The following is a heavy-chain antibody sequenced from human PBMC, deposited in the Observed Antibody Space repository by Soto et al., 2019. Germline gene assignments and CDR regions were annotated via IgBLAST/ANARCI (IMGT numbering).Heavy chain of an antibody. J-gene: IGHJ4*02. CDR3: AKDKVCSGGSCYYDY. V-gene: IGHV3-23*01. CDR1: GFTFSSYT. CDR2: INGGGGST. D-gene: IGHD2-15*01. Sequence: EVQLLEAGRDLIQPGGSLRLSCAASGFTFSSYTMTWVRQAPGKGLEWVSAINGGGGSTYYADSVKGRFTISRDNSKDTLYLQMNSLRAEDTAVYYCAKDKVCSGGSCYYDYWGQGTLVTVSS.